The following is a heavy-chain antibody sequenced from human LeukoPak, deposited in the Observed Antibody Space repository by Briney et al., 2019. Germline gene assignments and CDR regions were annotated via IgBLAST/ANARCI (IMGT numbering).Heavy chain of an antibody. V-gene: IGHV4-34*01. CDR2: ISYSGTT. Sequence: PSETLPLTCALYGGSFHDYYWSWVRQPPGKGLEWFGEISYSGTTTYNPSLKSRVTISIDTSKNQFSLKLSSVTAADTAVYYCARQIRMGYCTNGVCYYFAYWGQGTLVTVSS. D-gene: IGHD2-8*01. CDR3: ARQIRMGYCTNGVCYYFAY. CDR1: GGSFHDYY. J-gene: IGHJ4*02.